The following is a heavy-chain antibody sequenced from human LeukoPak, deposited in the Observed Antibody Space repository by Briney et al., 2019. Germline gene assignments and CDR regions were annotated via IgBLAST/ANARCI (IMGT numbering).Heavy chain of an antibody. J-gene: IGHJ5*02. CDR1: GFTFSSYA. Sequence: QTGGSLRLSRVVSGFTFSSYAMSWVRQAPGKGLEWVSGISGSGGSTYYADSVKGRFTISRDNSKNTLYLQMNSLRAEDTAVYYCAKDWHAPGRYCSSTTCFPFDPWGQGTLVTVSS. CDR2: ISGSGGST. CDR3: AKDWHAPGRYCSSTTCFPFDP. D-gene: IGHD2-2*01. V-gene: IGHV3-23*01.